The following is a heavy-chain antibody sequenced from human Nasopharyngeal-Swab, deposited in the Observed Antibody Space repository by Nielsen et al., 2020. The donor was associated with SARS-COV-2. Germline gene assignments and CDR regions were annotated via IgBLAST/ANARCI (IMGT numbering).Heavy chain of an antibody. Sequence: SETLSLTCTVSGGSISSYYWSWIRQPPGKGLEWIGYIYYSGSTNYNPSLKSRVTISVDTSKNQFSLKLSSVTAADTAVYYCARDASSSWYIGGEDYWGQGTLVTVSS. J-gene: IGHJ4*02. V-gene: IGHV4-59*01. CDR1: GGSISSYY. CDR2: IYYSGST. CDR3: ARDASSSWYIGGEDY. D-gene: IGHD6-13*01.